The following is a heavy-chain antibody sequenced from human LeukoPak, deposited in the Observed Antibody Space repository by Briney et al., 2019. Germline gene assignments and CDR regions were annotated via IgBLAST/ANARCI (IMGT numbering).Heavy chain of an antibody. CDR1: VLTFSSYA. CDR2: ISYDGSNK. J-gene: IGHJ6*02. Sequence: GISLRLSCAASVLTFSSYAMLWVPQAPGKGLEGVADISYDGSNKVDADSVKGRFTISRDNAKNTLYLQMNSLRAEDTAVYYCARAGGGCSSTSCYYYYYGMDVWGQGTTVTVSS. D-gene: IGHD2-2*01. CDR3: ARAGGGCSSTSCYYYYYGMDV. V-gene: IGHV3-30-3*01.